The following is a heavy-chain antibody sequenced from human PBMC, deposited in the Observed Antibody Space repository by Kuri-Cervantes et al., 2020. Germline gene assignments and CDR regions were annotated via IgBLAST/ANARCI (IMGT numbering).Heavy chain of an antibody. Sequence: GGSLRLSCAASGFTFSSYGMHWVRQAPGKGLEWVAVISYDGSNKYYADSVKGRFTISRDNSKNTLYLQMNSLRAEDTAVYYCAKGDDSSGWFANYYYYYGMDVWGQGTTVTVSS. D-gene: IGHD3-22*01. CDR2: ISYDGSNK. CDR3: AKGDDSSGWFANYYYYYGMDV. J-gene: IGHJ6*02. CDR1: GFTFSSYG. V-gene: IGHV3-30*18.